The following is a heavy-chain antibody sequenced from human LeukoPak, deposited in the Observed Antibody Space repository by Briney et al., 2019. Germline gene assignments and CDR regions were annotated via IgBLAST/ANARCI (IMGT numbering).Heavy chain of an antibody. V-gene: IGHV4-38-2*02. CDR3: ARAIVGATTWFDP. CDR1: GYSISSGYY. J-gene: IGHJ5*02. CDR2: IYHSGST. D-gene: IGHD1-26*01. Sequence: SETLSLTCTVSGYSISSGYYWGWIRQPPGKGLEWIGSIYHSGSTYYNPSLKSRVTISVDTSKNQFSLKLSSVTAADTAVYYCARAIVGATTWFDPWGQGTLVTVSS.